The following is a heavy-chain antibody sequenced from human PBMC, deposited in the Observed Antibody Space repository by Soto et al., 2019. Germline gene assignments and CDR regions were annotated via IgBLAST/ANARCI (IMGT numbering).Heavy chain of an antibody. Sequence: QVQLVESGGGVVQPGRSLRLSCAASGFTFSSYAMHWVRQAPGRGLEWVAVISYDGSNKYYADSVKGRFTISRDNSKNTLYLQMNSLRAEDTAVYYRARDHNGDYTFYYWGQGTLVTVSS. V-gene: IGHV3-30-3*01. CDR3: ARDHNGDYTFYY. CDR2: ISYDGSNK. D-gene: IGHD4-17*01. CDR1: GFTFSSYA. J-gene: IGHJ4*02.